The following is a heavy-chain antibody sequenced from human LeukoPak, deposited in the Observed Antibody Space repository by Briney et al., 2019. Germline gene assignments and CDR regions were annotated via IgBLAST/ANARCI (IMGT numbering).Heavy chain of an antibody. CDR2: ISVYNGNT. D-gene: IGHD3-22*01. CDR1: GYTFTSYG. Sequence: GASVKVSCKASGYTFTSYGISWVRQAPGRGLEWMGWISVYNGNTNYAQKLQGRVTMTTDTSTSTAYMELRSLRSDDTAVYYCARGGPAYDSSGYADAFDIWGQGTMVTVSS. J-gene: IGHJ3*02. V-gene: IGHV1-18*01. CDR3: ARGGPAYDSSGYADAFDI.